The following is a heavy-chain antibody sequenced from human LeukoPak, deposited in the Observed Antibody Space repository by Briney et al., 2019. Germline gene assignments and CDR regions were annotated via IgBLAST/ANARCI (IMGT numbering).Heavy chain of an antibody. J-gene: IGHJ5*02. CDR2: IIPIFGTA. V-gene: IGHV1-69*06. CDR1: GGTFSSYA. CDR3: ARGRPTTSIAAAGVNWFDP. Sequence: SVKVSCKASGGTFSSYAISWVRQAPGQGLEWMGGIIPIFGTANYAQKFQGRVTITADKSTSTAYMELSSLRSEDTAVYYCARGRPTTSIAAAGVNWFDPWGQGTLVTVSS. D-gene: IGHD6-13*01.